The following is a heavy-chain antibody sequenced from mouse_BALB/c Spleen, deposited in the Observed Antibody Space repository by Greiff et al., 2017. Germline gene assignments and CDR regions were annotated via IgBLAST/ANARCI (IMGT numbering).Heavy chain of an antibody. CDR1: GYTFTSYT. D-gene: IGHD2-10*02. CDR3: AREGYGHYAMDY. J-gene: IGHJ4*01. V-gene: IGHV1-4*01. CDR2: INPSSGYT. Sequence: QVQLKQSGAELARPGASVKMSCKASGYTFTSYTMHWVKQRPGQGLEWIGYINPSSGYTNYNQKFKDKATLTADKSSSTAYMQLSSLTSEDSAVYYCAREGYGHYAMDYWGQGTSVTVSS.